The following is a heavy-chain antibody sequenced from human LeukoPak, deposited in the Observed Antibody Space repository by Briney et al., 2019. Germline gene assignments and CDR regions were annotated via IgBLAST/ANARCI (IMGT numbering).Heavy chain of an antibody. Sequence: PGGSLRLSCAASGLTFSSYAMSWVRQAPGKGLECVSVIYSGGNTYYTDSVKGRFTISRDNSKNTLYLQMNSLRAEDTAVYYCARKTDSGGQGDYWGPGTLVTVSS. D-gene: IGHD3-22*01. CDR1: GLTFSSYA. CDR3: ARKTDSGGQGDY. CDR2: IYSGGNT. J-gene: IGHJ4*02. V-gene: IGHV3-66*01.